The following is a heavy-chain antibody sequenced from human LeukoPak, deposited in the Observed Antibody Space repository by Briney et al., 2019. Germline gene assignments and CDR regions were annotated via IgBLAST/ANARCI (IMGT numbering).Heavy chain of an antibody. Sequence: SDTLSLTCAVYGGSFSGYYWSWIRRPPGKGLEWIGEINHSGSSNYNPSLKSRVTISVDTSKNQFSLKLSSVTAADTAVYYCARGPIAAPEDYWGQGT. CDR3: ARGPIAAPEDY. V-gene: IGHV4-34*01. D-gene: IGHD6-13*01. CDR2: INHSGSS. J-gene: IGHJ4*02. CDR1: GGSFSGYY.